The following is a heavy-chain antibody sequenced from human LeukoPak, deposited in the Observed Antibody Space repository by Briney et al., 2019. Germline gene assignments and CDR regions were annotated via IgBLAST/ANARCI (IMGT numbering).Heavy chain of an antibody. CDR1: GFTFSNYA. V-gene: IGHV3-30-3*01. CDR2: ILYDGSNK. D-gene: IGHD3-9*01. CDR3: ARESVLRYFDLEY. J-gene: IGHJ4*02. Sequence: GGSLRLSCVASGFTFSNYAMHWVRQAPGKGLEWVAIILYDGSNKYYADSVKGRFTISRDNSKNTLYPQMNSLRAEDTAVYYCARESVLRYFDLEYWGQGTLVTVSS.